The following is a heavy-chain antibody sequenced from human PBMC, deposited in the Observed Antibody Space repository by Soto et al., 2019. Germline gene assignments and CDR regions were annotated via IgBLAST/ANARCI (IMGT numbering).Heavy chain of an antibody. CDR2: ISGSGGST. V-gene: IGHV3-23*01. CDR1: GFTFSSYA. J-gene: IGHJ4*02. Sequence: AGGSLRLSCAASGFTFSSYAMSWVRQAPGKGLEWVSAISGSGGSTYYADSVKGRFTISRVNSKNTLYLQMNSLRAEDTAVDYCAKGLVAANFDYWGQGTLDTVSS. D-gene: IGHD2-15*01. CDR3: AKGLVAANFDY.